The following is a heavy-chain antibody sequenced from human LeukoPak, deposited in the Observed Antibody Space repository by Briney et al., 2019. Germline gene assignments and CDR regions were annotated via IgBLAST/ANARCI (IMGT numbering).Heavy chain of an antibody. V-gene: IGHV4-4*07. Sequence: PSETLSLTCTVSGGSISSYYWSCMRHPAGKGLEWMGRIYTSGSTNYNPSLTSRVNMSVDTSKNQFSLKLSSVTAADTAVYYCAREGSGWYGSGVDYWGQGTLVTVSS. J-gene: IGHJ4*02. CDR1: GGSISSYY. CDR2: IYTSGST. D-gene: IGHD6-19*01. CDR3: AREGSGWYGSGVDY.